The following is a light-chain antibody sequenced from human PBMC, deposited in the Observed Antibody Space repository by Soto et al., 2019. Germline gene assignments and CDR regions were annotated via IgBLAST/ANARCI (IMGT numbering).Light chain of an antibody. J-gene: IGLJ1*01. V-gene: IGLV2-11*01. CDR2: DVS. CDR1: SSDVGGYNY. CDR3: CSYAGSPRDV. Sequence: QSALTQPRSVSGSPGQSVTISCTGTSSDVGGYNYVSWYQQHPGKAPKVMIYDVSERPSGVPDRFSGSKSGNTASLTISGLQAGDEADSYCCSYAGSPRDVLGTGTKLTVL.